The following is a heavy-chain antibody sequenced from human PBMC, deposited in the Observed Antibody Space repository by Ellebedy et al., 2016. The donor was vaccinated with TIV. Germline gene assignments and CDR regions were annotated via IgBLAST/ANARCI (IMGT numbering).Heavy chain of an antibody. CDR3: ATYSSSPSSFDY. V-gene: IGHV3-23*01. J-gene: IGHJ4*02. D-gene: IGHD6-13*01. CDR2: ISGSGGST. Sequence: GESLKISCAASGFTFSSYAMHWVRQAPGKGLEWVSAISGSGGSTYYADSVKGRFTISRDNSKNTLYLQVNSLRVEDTAVYYCATYSSSPSSFDYWGQGTLVTVSS. CDR1: GFTFSSYA.